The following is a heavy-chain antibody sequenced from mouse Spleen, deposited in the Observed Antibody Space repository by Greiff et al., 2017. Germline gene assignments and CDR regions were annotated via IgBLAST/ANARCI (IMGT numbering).Heavy chain of an antibody. CDR1: GYSITSGYY. J-gene: IGHJ3*01. CDR3: ARGGTGFAY. D-gene: IGHD3-3*01. Sequence: EVQLQESGPGLVKPSQSLSLTCSVTGYSITSGYYWHWIRQFPGNKLEWMGYISYDGSNNYNPSLKNRISITRDTSKNQFFLKLNSVTTEDTATYYCARGGTGFAYWGQGTLVTVSA. V-gene: IGHV3-6*01. CDR2: ISYDGSN.